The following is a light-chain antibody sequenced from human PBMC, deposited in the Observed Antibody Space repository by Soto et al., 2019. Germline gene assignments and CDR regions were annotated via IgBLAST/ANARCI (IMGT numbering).Light chain of an antibody. CDR3: QVWESSSANYV. CDR2: RDS. Sequence: SYELTQPLSVSVALGQTAKITCGGNNIGSKIVQWYQQKPGQAPVLVIYRDSTRPSGIPERFSGSNSENTATLTISRAQAGDEADYYCQVWESSSANYVFGTGTKLTVL. J-gene: IGLJ1*01. CDR1: NIGSKI. V-gene: IGLV3-9*01.